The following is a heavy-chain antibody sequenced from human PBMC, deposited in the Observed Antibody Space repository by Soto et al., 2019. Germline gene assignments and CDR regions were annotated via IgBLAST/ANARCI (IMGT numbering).Heavy chain of an antibody. CDR1: GGSFSGYY. CDR3: ARAQGVATIRPRLDY. D-gene: IGHD5-12*01. Sequence: QVQLQQWGAGLLKPSETLSLTCAVYGGSFSGYYWSWIRQPPGKGLEWIGEINHSGSTNYNPSLKCRDTISVDTSKYQFSLKLSSVTAADPAVYYCARAQGVATIRPRLDYWGQGTLVTVSS. J-gene: IGHJ4*02. CDR2: INHSGST. V-gene: IGHV4-34*01.